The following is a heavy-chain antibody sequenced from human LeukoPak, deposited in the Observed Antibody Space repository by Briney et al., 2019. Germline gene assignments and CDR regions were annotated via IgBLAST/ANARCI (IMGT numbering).Heavy chain of an antibody. Sequence: GGSLRLSCAASGFTFSSYWMSWVRQAPGKGLEWVANIKQDGSEKYYADSVKGRFTISRDNSKNMLYLQMNSLRTEDTAVYYCAKVGSGNDYYWGQGTLVTVSS. CDR3: AKVGSGNDYY. J-gene: IGHJ4*02. CDR1: GFTFSSYW. CDR2: IKQDGSEK. V-gene: IGHV3-7*01. D-gene: IGHD5-12*01.